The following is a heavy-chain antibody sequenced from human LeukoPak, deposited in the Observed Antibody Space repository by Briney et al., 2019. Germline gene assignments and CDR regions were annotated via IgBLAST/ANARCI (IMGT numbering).Heavy chain of an antibody. V-gene: IGHV1-2*02. CDR3: AKEDSGSSIDY. J-gene: IGHJ4*02. CDR2: INPNSGGT. CDR1: GCTFTGYY. Sequence: ASVKVSFKASGCTFTGYYMHWVRQAPGQGLEWMGWINPNSGGTNYAQKFQGRVTMTRDTSINTDYMELSRLRSDDTAVYYCAKEDSGSSIDYWGQGTLVTVSS. D-gene: IGHD1-26*01.